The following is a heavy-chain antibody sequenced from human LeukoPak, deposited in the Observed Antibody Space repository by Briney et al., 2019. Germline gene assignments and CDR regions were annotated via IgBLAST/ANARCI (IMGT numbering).Heavy chain of an antibody. CDR1: GYTFASYG. V-gene: IGHV1-18*01. Sequence: ASVKVSCKASGYTFASYGITWVRQAPGQGLEWMGWISAYNGNTNYAQKFQDRVTVTTDTSTSTAYMELRSLRSDDTAVYYCARVLGIQLWGSSDYWGQGTLVTVSS. D-gene: IGHD5-18*01. J-gene: IGHJ4*02. CDR2: ISAYNGNT. CDR3: ARVLGIQLWGSSDY.